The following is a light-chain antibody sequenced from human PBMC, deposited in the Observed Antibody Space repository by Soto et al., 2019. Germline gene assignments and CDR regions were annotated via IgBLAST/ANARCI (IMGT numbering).Light chain of an antibody. J-gene: IGKJ4*01. Sequence: EIVMTQSPATLSVSPGEKATLSCRASQSLNNNLAWHQQKPGQGPRLLIYFASPRATGIPARFSGSGSGTEFTLTISSLQSEDFAIYYCQQYIAWPLAFGGGTKVETK. CDR2: FAS. V-gene: IGKV3-15*01. CDR3: QQYIAWPLA. CDR1: QSLNNN.